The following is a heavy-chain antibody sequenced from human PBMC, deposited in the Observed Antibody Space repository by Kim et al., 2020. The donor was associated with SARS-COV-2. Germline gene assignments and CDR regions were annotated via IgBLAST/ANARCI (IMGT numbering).Heavy chain of an antibody. D-gene: IGHD2-21*01. V-gene: IGHV3-48*04. Sequence: CYADSVRGRFTISTDNAKNSLYLQMNSLRAEDTAVYYCARDLGYSLDYWGQGSLVTVSS. J-gene: IGHJ4*02. CDR3: ARDLGYSLDY.